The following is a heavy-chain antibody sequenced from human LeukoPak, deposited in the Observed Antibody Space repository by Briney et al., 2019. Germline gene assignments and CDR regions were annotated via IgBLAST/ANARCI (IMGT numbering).Heavy chain of an antibody. J-gene: IGHJ6*03. CDR1: GFAFSNFA. D-gene: IGHD3-3*01. V-gene: IGHV3-23*01. CDR3: AKMEGQRLYDYCMDV. Sequence: GGSLRLSCAASGFAFSNFAMSWVRQAPGKGLGWVSGMSGSGDSSYYADSVKGRFTISRDNSKNALYLQMNSLRADDTALYYCAKMEGQRLYDYCMDVWGKGTTVTVSS. CDR2: MSGSGDSS.